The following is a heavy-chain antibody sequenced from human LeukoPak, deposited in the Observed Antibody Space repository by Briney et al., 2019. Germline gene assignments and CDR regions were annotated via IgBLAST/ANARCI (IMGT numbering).Heavy chain of an antibody. V-gene: IGHV1-2*02. CDR2: INPNSGGT. D-gene: IGHD2-15*01. Sequence: GASVKVSCKASGYTFTGYYMHWVRQAPGQGLEGMGWINPNSGGTNYAQKFQGRVTMTRDTSISTAYMELSRLRSDDTAVYYCAREEGYCSGGSCYSYYYGMDVWGQGTTVTVSS. CDR1: GYTFTGYY. J-gene: IGHJ6*02. CDR3: AREEGYCSGGSCYSYYYGMDV.